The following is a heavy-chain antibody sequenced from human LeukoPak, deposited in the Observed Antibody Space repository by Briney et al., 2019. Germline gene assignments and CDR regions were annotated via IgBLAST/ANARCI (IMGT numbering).Heavy chain of an antibody. CDR1: GGTFSSYA. V-gene: IGHV1-2*06. CDR3: TRESGSYHGNDY. Sequence: ASVTVSCKASGGTFSSYAISWVRQAPGQGLEWMGRINPNNGGTNYAQKFQGRVTMTGDTSISTAYMELSSLRSDDTAVYYCTRESGSYHGNDYWGQGTLVTVSS. CDR2: INPNNGGT. J-gene: IGHJ4*02. D-gene: IGHD1-26*01.